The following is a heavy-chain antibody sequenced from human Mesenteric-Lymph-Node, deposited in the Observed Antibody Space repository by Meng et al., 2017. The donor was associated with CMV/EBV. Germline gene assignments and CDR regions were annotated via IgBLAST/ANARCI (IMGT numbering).Heavy chain of an antibody. J-gene: IGHJ3*02. V-gene: IGHV3-74*01. CDR3: AKDLGWWAFDI. CDR1: GFPFSIYW. Sequence: GESLKISCAASGFPFSIYWIHWVRQVPGKGLVWVARSNSDATTTAYADSVKGRFTISGDSAKNTVALQMNSLRAEDTAVYYCAKDLGWWAFDIWGQGTMVTVSS. D-gene: IGHD2-8*02. CDR2: SNSDATTT.